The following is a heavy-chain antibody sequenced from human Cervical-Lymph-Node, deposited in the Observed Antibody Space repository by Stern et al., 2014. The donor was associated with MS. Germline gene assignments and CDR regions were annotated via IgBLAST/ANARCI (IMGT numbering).Heavy chain of an antibody. CDR1: RYTFTAYY. J-gene: IGHJ6*02. D-gene: IGHD6-19*01. CDR3: ARDEAVAGYNGMDV. CDR2: INPNTGGT. V-gene: IGHV1-2*02. Sequence: VQLLESGAEVKKPGASVKVSCKASRYTFTAYYIHWVRQAPGQGLEWMGWINPNTGGTNYAQNFQGRVTMTRDTSINTAYMELSRLRSDDTAIYYCARDEAVAGYNGMDVWGQGTTVTVSS.